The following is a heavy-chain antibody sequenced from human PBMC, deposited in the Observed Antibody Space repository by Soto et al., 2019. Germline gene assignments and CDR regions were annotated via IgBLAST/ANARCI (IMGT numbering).Heavy chain of an antibody. CDR2: ISDSGGST. J-gene: IGHJ4*02. CDR3: AKAVRFLEWLES. D-gene: IGHD3-3*01. V-gene: IGHV3-23*01. CDR1: GFTFSSYA. Sequence: EVQLLESGGGLVQPGGSLRLSCAASGFTFSSYAMSWVRQAPGKGLEWVSAISDSGGSTYYADSVKGRFTISRDNSKNTLYLQMNSLRAEDTAVYYCAKAVRFLEWLESWGQGTLVTVSS.